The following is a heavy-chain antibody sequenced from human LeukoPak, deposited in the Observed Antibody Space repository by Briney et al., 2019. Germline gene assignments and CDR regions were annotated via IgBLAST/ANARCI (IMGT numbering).Heavy chain of an antibody. CDR2: IGGSGSNT. J-gene: IGHJ3*01. D-gene: IGHD4-17*01. CDR3: GRDPNGDYVGAFEF. CDR1: DFTFPNYA. Sequence: GGSLRLSCVASDFTFPNYAMTWVRLAPGKGLEWFSSIGGSGSNTNYADSVRGRFTVSRDNSKNTLYLQMNSLRAEDTAVYYCGRDPNGDYVGAFEFWGQGTLVSVSS. V-gene: IGHV3-23*01.